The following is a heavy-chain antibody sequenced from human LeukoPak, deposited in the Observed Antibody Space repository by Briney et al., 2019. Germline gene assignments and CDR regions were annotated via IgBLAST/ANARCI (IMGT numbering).Heavy chain of an antibody. CDR1: GFTFTSSA. CDR3: AAEFLVTGGDY. V-gene: IGHV1-58*02. J-gene: IGHJ4*02. D-gene: IGHD2-21*02. Sequence: SVKVSCKASGFTFTSSAMQWVRQARGQRLGWIGWIVVGSGNTNYAQKFQERVTITRDMSTSTAYMELSNLRSEDTAVYYCAAEFLVTGGDYWGQGTLVTVSS. CDR2: IVVGSGNT.